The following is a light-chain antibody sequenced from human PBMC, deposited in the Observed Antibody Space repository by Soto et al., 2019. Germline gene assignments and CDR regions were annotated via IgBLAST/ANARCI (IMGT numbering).Light chain of an antibody. V-gene: IGLV1-40*01. Sequence: QSVLTQPPSVSGAPGQRVTISCTGSSSNIGADHDVHWYQQFPGMAPKLLIYGNTNRPSGVPDRFSGSRSATSASLAITGLKPEDEADYYCQSYDNSPSAYVFGTGTKLTVL. CDR3: QSYDNSPSAYV. CDR2: GNT. J-gene: IGLJ1*01. CDR1: SSNIGADHD.